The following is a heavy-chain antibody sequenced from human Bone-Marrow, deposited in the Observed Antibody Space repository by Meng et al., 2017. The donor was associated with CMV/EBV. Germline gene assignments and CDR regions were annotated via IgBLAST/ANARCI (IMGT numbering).Heavy chain of an antibody. D-gene: IGHD4-11*01. CDR3: ARSALDDYSNLNYFDY. CDR1: DSISSSHW. Sequence: DSISSSHWWSWVRQPPGKGLEWIGGIYHGGSTNYNPSLKSRVTMFLVKSKNQFSLKLTSVTAADTAVYYCARSALDDYSNLNYFDYWGQGTLVTVSS. V-gene: IGHV4-4*02. J-gene: IGHJ4*02. CDR2: IYHGGST.